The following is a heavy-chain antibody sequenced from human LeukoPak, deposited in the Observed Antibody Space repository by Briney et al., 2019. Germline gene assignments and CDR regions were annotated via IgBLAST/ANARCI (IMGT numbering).Heavy chain of an antibody. V-gene: IGHV1-24*01. CDR3: AITYYDILTGGYYFDY. CDR2: FDPEDGET. CDR1: GYTLTELS. D-gene: IGHD3-9*01. J-gene: IGHJ4*02. Sequence: ASVKVSCKVSGYTLTELSMHWVRQAPGKGLEWMGGFDPEDGETIYAQKFQGRVTMTEDTSTDTAYMELSSLRSEDTAVYYCAITYYDILTGGYYFDYWGRGTLVTVSS.